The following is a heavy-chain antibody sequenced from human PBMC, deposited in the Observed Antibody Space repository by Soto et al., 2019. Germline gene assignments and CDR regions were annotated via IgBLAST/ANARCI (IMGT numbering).Heavy chain of an antibody. CDR1: GFTFSDHY. J-gene: IGHJ4*02. CDR3: SRGGGGGLFDL. V-gene: IGHV3-11*06. Sequence: QVQLVESGGGLGKPGGSLRLSCASSGFTFSDHYMSWIRRSPGKGLEFLSYISPRTTYKNYADSVKGRVTISRDNAKNSLYLQLNSLRAEDTAIYYCSRGGGGGLFDLWGQGTFVTVSS. CDR2: ISPRTTYK. D-gene: IGHD2-21*01.